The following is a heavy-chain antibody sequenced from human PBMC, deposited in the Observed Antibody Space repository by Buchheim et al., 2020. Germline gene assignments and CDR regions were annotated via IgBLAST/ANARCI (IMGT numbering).Heavy chain of an antibody. CDR2: ISLEGSNK. CDR3: ARVWAYSGSYYGLFDY. Sequence: QVQLVESGGGVVQPGRSLRPSWAASGFTFSSYALHWVRQAPGKGREWVAVISLEGSNKYYAAPVKGGFTISRDNSKNTLYRQMNSLRAEDTAVYYCARVWAYSGSYYGLFDYWGQGTL. D-gene: IGHD1-26*01. V-gene: IGHV3-30*04. CDR1: GFTFSSYA. J-gene: IGHJ4*02.